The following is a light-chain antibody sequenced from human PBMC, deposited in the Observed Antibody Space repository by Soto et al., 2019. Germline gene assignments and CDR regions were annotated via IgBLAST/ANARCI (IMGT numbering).Light chain of an antibody. CDR2: DVT. Sequence: QSALTQPASVSGSPGQSITISCTGTSGDIGGYNYVSWYRQHPGKAPKLMIHDVTNRPSGVSNRFSGSKSGNTASLTISGLQAEDEADYYCSSYTSSSTLVFGGGTKLTVL. CDR3: SSYTSSSTLV. CDR1: SGDIGGYNY. V-gene: IGLV2-14*01. J-gene: IGLJ3*02.